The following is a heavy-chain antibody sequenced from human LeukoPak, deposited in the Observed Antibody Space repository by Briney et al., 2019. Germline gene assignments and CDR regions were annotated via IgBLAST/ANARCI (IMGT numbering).Heavy chain of an antibody. CDR3: AKDPNGDYIGTFDI. CDR2: ISYDGKNE. Sequence: GGSLRLSCAASGFTFSNFGMHWVRQAPGKGLEWVAVISYDGKNEYYTDSVKGRFTISRDNAKNTLYLQMNGLRAEDTAVYYCAKDPNGDYIGTFDIWGQGTMVIVS. J-gene: IGHJ3*02. CDR1: GFTFSNFG. V-gene: IGHV3-30*18. D-gene: IGHD4-17*01.